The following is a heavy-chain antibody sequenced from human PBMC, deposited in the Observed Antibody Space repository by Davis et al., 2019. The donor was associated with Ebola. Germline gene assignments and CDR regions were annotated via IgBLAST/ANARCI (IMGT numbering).Heavy chain of an antibody. D-gene: IGHD2-15*01. V-gene: IGHV3-30-3*01. CDR2: IAYDQSTK. CDR1: GFTFSRYA. Sequence: PGGSLRLSCAASGFTFSRYAMHWVRQAPGKGLEWVAAIAYDQSTKYYADSVKGRFTISRDNSKNMLYLQMNSLRAEDTAVYYCAKVPGYCSGGGCYSFGYYHGMDVWGQGTTVTVSS. J-gene: IGHJ6*02. CDR3: AKVPGYCSGGGCYSFGYYHGMDV.